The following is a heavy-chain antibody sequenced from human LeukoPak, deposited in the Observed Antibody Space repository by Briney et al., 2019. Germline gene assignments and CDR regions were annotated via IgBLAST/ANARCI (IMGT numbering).Heavy chain of an antibody. CDR3: ASVFNWNYKYYFDY. V-gene: IGHV3-48*03. D-gene: IGHD1-7*01. Sequence: GGSLRLSCAASGFSFSSSEMNWVRQAPGKGLEWVSYISSGGSTRYYADSVNGRFTISSDNAKNSLYLQMNSLRAEDTDVYYCASVFNWNYKYYFDYWGQGTLVTVSS. CDR2: ISSGGSTR. CDR1: GFSFSSSE. J-gene: IGHJ4*02.